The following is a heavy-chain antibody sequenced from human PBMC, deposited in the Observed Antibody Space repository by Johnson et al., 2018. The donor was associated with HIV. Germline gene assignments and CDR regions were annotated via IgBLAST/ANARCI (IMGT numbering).Heavy chain of an antibody. D-gene: IGHD6-6*01. CDR1: GFTFSSYW. Sequence: VQLVESGGGLVQPGGSLRLSCAASGFTFSSYWMSWVRQALGKGLEWVSNIKQDGSEKYYVDSVKGRFTISRDNAKNSLYLQMNSLRAEDTAVYYCARDLTEYSSSADAFDIWGQGTMVTVSS. CDR3: ARDLTEYSSSADAFDI. CDR2: IKQDGSEK. V-gene: IGHV3-7*05. J-gene: IGHJ3*02.